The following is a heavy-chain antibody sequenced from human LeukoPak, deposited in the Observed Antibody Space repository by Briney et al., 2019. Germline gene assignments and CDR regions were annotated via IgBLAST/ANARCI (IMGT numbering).Heavy chain of an antibody. Sequence: SETLSLTCTVSGGSISSYYWSWIRQPPGKGLEWIGYIYYSGSTNYNPSLKSRVTISVDTSKNQLSLKLSSVTAADTAVYYCARFIAAADFYYGMDVWGQGTTVTVSS. D-gene: IGHD6-13*01. J-gene: IGHJ6*02. CDR2: IYYSGST. CDR1: GGSISSYY. CDR3: ARFIAAADFYYGMDV. V-gene: IGHV4-59*01.